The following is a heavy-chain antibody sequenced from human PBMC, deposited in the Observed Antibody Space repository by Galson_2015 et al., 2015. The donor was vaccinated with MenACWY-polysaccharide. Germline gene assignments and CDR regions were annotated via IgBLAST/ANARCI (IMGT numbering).Heavy chain of an antibody. J-gene: IGHJ3*02. CDR2: IQNDGSNK. V-gene: IGHV3-33*01. Sequence: SLRLSCAASGSRFSNSGMNWVRQAPGKGLEWVAVIQNDGSNKVYADSVKGRFTISSDNSKNTVFLEMNTLGVEDTAVYYCAREGSRIVFHAFDIWGQGTMVTVAS. CDR3: AREGSRIVFHAFDI. CDR1: GSRFSNSG. D-gene: IGHD2-2*01.